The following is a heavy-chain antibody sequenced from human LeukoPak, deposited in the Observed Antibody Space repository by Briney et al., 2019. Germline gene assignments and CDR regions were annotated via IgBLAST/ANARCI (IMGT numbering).Heavy chain of an antibody. CDR1: GGTLSTYS. CDR2: IIPVLGIP. CDR3: ARVSGYDLCFDP. Sequence: GASVKVSCKASGGTLSTYSIAWVRQAPGQGLEWVGRIIPVLGIPNYGKTFQGRVTITADKSTSTAYMELSSLRSEDTAVYYCARVSGYDLCFDPWGQGTLVTVSS. J-gene: IGHJ5*02. V-gene: IGHV1-69*04. D-gene: IGHD5-12*01.